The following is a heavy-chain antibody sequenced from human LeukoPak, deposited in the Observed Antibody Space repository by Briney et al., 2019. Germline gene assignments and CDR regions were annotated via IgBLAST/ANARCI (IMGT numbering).Heavy chain of an antibody. V-gene: IGHV4-34*01. CDR1: GGSFSGYY. CDR3: AIGQQPGAFDI. Sequence: SSETLSLTCAVYGGSFSGYYWSWIRQPPGKGLEWIGEINHSGSTNYNPSLKSRVTTSVDTSKNQFSLKLSSVTAADTAVYYCAIGQQPGAFDIWGQGTMVTVSS. D-gene: IGHD6-13*01. J-gene: IGHJ3*02. CDR2: INHSGST.